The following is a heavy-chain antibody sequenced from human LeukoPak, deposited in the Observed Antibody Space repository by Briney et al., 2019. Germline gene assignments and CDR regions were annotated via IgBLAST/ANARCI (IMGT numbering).Heavy chain of an antibody. CDR1: GGSFSGYY. V-gene: IGHV4-34*01. Sequence: PSETLSLTCAVYGGSFSGYYWSWIRQPPGKGLEWIGEINHSGSTNYNPSLKSRVTISVDTSKNQFSLKLSSVTAADTAVYYCARGRGHDPLDYYYYGMDVWGQGTTVTVSS. D-gene: IGHD3-10*01. CDR2: INHSGST. J-gene: IGHJ6*02. CDR3: ARGRGHDPLDYYYYGMDV.